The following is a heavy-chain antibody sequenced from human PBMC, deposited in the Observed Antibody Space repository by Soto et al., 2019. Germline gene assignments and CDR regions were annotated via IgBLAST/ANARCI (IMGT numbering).Heavy chain of an antibody. CDR3: AREPDDYGDYVAHYFDY. D-gene: IGHD4-17*01. Sequence: PGGSLRLSCAASGFTFSDYYMSLLRQAPGKGLEWVSYISSSGSTIYYADSVKGRFTISRDNAKNSLYLQMNSLRAEDTAVYYCAREPDDYGDYVAHYFDYWGQGTLVTVSS. CDR1: GFTFSDYY. CDR2: ISSSGSTI. V-gene: IGHV3-11*01. J-gene: IGHJ4*02.